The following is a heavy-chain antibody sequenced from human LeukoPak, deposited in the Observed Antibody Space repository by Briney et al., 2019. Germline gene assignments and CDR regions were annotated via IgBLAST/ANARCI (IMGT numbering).Heavy chain of an antibody. CDR2: VNPNSGDT. J-gene: IGHJ6*03. D-gene: IGHD2-15*01. CDR3: AREGTPSHYYYYMDV. CDR1: GYTFTGYY. V-gene: IGHV1-2*02. Sequence: GASVKVSCKASGYTFTGYYLHWVRQAPGQGLEWMGCVNPNSGDTNYAQKFQGRVTMTRDTSISTAYMELSRLRSDDTAVYYCAREGTPSHYYYYMDVWGKGTTVTVSS.